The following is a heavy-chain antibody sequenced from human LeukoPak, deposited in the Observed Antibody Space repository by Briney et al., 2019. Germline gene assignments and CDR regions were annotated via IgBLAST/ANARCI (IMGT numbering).Heavy chain of an antibody. D-gene: IGHD3-22*01. CDR2: IYHSGST. CDR1: GGSISSGGYY. CDR3: ASDSSGYYHFDY. J-gene: IGHJ4*02. V-gene: IGHV4-30-2*02. Sequence: PSQTLSLTCTVSGGSISSGGYYWSWIRQPPGKGLEWIGYIYHSGSTYYNPSLKSRVTISVDTSKNQFSLKLSSVTAADTAVYYCASDSSGYYHFDYWGQGTLVTVSS.